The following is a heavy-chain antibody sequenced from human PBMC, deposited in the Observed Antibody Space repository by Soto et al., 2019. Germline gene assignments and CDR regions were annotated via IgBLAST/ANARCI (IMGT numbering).Heavy chain of an antibody. D-gene: IGHD2-2*01. J-gene: IGHJ6*02. V-gene: IGHV5-51*03. Sequence: EVQLVQSGAEVKKPGESLMVSCKASGYDFNIYWIGWVRQLPGKGLEWMGVVYPDDSDTIYSPSFQGLVTISVDKSISTAYLQWSSLKASDTAMYYCARRVHSNSPGGGLDLWGQGTTVTVSS. CDR2: VYPDDSDT. CDR1: GYDFNIYW. CDR3: ARRVHSNSPGGGLDL.